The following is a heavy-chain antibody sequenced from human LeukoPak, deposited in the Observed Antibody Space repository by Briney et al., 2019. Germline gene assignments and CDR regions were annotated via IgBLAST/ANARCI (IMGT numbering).Heavy chain of an antibody. D-gene: IGHD1-26*01. Sequence: GASVKVSCKASGYTFTSYGISWVRQAPGQGLEWMGWISAYNDNTDYAQKLQGRVTMTRDTSISTAYMELSRLRSDDTAVYYCARWEVSWDRGTLVTVSS. J-gene: IGHJ4*02. CDR1: GYTFTSYG. V-gene: IGHV1-18*01. CDR2: ISAYNDNT. CDR3: ARWEVS.